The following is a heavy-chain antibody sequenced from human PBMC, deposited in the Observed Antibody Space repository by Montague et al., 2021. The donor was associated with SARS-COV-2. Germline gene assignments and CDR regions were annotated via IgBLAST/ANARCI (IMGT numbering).Heavy chain of an antibody. CDR2: IYSGGST. Sequence: SLRLSCAASGFTVSSNYMSWVRQAPGKGLEWVSVIYSGGSTYYADSAEGRFTISRDNNKNTQQLQLNSLRADDTAGYYCARDAEGIAALRSDDFDIWGQGTMVTGSS. D-gene: IGHD6-13*01. J-gene: IGHJ3*02. CDR3: ARDAEGIAALRSDDFDI. V-gene: IGHV3-53*01. CDR1: GFTVSSNY.